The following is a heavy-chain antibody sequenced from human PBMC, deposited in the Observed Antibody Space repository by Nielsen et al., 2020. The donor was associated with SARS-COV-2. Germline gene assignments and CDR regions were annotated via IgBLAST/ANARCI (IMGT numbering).Heavy chain of an antibody. CDR1: GDSIGSGGYS. CDR2: FFHTGIT. Sequence: SETLSLTCAVSGDSIGSGGYSWRWIRQPPGKGLECIGFFFHTGITYYNPSLKSRVTFSVDRSKNHFSLNLSSVTAADTALYYCAKGWATTTLDHWGQGILVTVSS. J-gene: IGHJ4*02. CDR3: AKGWATTTLDH. D-gene: IGHD5-24*01. V-gene: IGHV4-30-2*01.